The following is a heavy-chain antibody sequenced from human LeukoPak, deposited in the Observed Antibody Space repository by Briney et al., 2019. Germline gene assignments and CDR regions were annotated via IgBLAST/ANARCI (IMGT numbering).Heavy chain of an antibody. CDR1: GGTFSSYA. V-gene: IGHV1-69*05. CDR2: IIPIFGTA. CDR3: VLYHLREFGVITGFDS. D-gene: IGHD3-16*01. Sequence: SVKVSCKASGGTFSSYAISWVRQAPGQGLEWMGGIIPIFGTANYAQKFQGRVTITTDESTSTAYMELRSLTSEDTAVYYCVLYHLREFGVITGFDSWGQGTLVTVSS. J-gene: IGHJ5*01.